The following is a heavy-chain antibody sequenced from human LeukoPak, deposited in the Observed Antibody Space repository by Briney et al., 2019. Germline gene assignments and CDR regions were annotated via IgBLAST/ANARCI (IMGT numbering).Heavy chain of an antibody. CDR2: ISYDGSNK. D-gene: IGHD3-10*01. CDR1: GFTFSSYA. Sequence: GRSLRLSCAASGFTFSSYAMHGVRQAPGKGPEWVAVISYDGSNKYYADSVKGRFTISRDNSKNTLYLQMNSLRAEDTAVYYCARDSTYYYDSGSSGPHYFDYWGQGTLVTVSS. J-gene: IGHJ4*02. CDR3: ARDSTYYYDSGSSGPHYFDY. V-gene: IGHV3-30*01.